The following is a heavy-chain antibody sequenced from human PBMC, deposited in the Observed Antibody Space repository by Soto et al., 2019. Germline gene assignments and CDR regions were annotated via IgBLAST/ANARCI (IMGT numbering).Heavy chain of an antibody. Sequence: SETLSLTCTVSGGSISSGGYYWSWIRQHPGKGLEWIGYIYYSGSPYYNPSLKSRVTISVDTSKNQFSLKLSSVTAADTAVYYCARDSKRAARPGGYFDYWGQGTLVTVSS. D-gene: IGHD6-6*01. V-gene: IGHV4-31*03. CDR2: IYYSGSP. J-gene: IGHJ4*02. CDR1: GGSISSGGYY. CDR3: ARDSKRAARPGGYFDY.